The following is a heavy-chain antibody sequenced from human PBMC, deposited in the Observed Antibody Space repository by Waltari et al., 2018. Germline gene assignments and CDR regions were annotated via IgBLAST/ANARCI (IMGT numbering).Heavy chain of an antibody. CDR1: GGPISSSSYF. CDR2: IYYSGNT. Sequence: QLQLQESGPGLVKPSETLSLPCTVSGGPISSSSYFWGRIRQPPGKGLEWIGSIYYSGNTYYNPSLKSRVTISVDTSKNQFSLNLTSVTAADTAVYYCARVVDYDILTGRMYYFDYWGQGTLVTVSS. J-gene: IGHJ4*02. D-gene: IGHD3-9*01. V-gene: IGHV4-39*07. CDR3: ARVVDYDILTGRMYYFDY.